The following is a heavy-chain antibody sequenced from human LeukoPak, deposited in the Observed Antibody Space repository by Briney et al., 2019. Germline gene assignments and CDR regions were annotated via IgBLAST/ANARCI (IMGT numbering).Heavy chain of an antibody. CDR3: ARDRYSYGYALDC. Sequence: GGSLRLSCPASGFTVSNNYMSWVRPAPGKGLEWVSVIYSGGSTYHADSVKGRFIISRDNSKNTLNLQMNSLRVEDSAVYYCARDRYSYGYALDCWGQGTLVTVSS. J-gene: IGHJ4*02. CDR1: GFTVSNNY. D-gene: IGHD5-18*01. V-gene: IGHV3-66*02. CDR2: IYSGGST.